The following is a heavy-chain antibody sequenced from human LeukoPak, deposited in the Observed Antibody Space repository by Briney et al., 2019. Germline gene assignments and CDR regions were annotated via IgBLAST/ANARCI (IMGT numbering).Heavy chain of an antibody. J-gene: IGHJ6*03. D-gene: IGHD2-21*01. CDR2: IKRKTNGGTQ. Sequence: GGSLRLSCAVSGFTFNNAWMRWVRQAPRKGLEWVGRIKRKTNGGTQEYTPPVKGRSTISRDDSKNTLYLQMNSLKTEDTAVYDCTTDFSIRPMVVWGKGTTVTVSS. CDR1: GFTFNNAW. V-gene: IGHV3-15*01. CDR3: TTDFSIRPMVV.